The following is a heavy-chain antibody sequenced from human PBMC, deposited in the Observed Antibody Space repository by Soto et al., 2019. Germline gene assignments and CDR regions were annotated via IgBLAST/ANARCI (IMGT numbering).Heavy chain of an antibody. CDR2: IYYSGST. J-gene: IGHJ3*02. CDR3: ARKPGIAVGDDAFDI. CDR1: GGSVSSGSYY. Sequence: QVQLQESGPGLVKPSETLSLTCTVSGGSVSSGSYYWSWIRQPPGKGLEWIGYIYYSGSTNYNPSLKRRVTISADTSKNQFALKLSSVTAADTAVYDCARKPGIAVGDDAFDIWGQGTMVTVSS. V-gene: IGHV4-61*01. D-gene: IGHD6-19*01.